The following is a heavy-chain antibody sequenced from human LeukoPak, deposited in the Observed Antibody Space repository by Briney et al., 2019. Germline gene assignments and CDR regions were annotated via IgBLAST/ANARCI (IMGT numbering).Heavy chain of an antibody. CDR2: INWNGGST. CDR1: GFTFDDYG. Sequence: PGGSLRLSCAASGFTFDDYGVSWVRQAPGKGLEWVSGINWNGGSTGYADSVKGRFTISRDNAKNSLYLQMNSLRAEDTALYYCAREDWVPDCSGGSCYYMDVWGNGTTVTVSS. D-gene: IGHD2-15*01. J-gene: IGHJ6*03. V-gene: IGHV3-20*04. CDR3: AREDWVPDCSGGSCYYMDV.